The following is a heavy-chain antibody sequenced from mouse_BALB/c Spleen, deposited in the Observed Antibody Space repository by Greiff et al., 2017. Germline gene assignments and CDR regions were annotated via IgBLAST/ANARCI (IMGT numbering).Heavy chain of an antibody. CDR3: TTGTGWFAY. CDR2: IYPGNSAT. D-gene: IGHD4-1*01. CDR1: GYTFTSYW. V-gene: IGHV1-5*01. J-gene: IGHJ3*01. Sequence: EVKLMESGTVLARPGASVKLSCKASGYTFTSYWMHWVKQRPGQGLEWIGAIYPGNSATSYNQKFKGKAKLTAVTSTITAYMERSSLTNVDSAVYYCTTGTGWFAYWGQGTLVTVSA.